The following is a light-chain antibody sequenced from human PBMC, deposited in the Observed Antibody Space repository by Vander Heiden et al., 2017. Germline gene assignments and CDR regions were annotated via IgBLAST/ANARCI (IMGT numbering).Light chain of an antibody. V-gene: IGLV3-21*02. CDR2: DDS. J-gene: IGLJ1*01. CDR1: NIGSKS. CDR3: QVWDISSDSYV. Sequence: SYVLTQPPSVSVAPGQTARITCGGNNIGSKSVHWYQQKPAQAPVLVVYDDSDRHSGIPERFSGSNSGTTATLTISRVEAGEEADYYCQVWDISSDSYVFGTGTKVTVL.